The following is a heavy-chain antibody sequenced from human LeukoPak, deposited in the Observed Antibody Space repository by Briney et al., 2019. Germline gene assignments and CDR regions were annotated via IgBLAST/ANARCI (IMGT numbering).Heavy chain of an antibody. V-gene: IGHV4-34*01. D-gene: IGHD3-10*01. CDR2: INHSGST. Sequence: SETLSLTCAVYGGSFSGYYWSWIRQPPGKGLEWIGEINHSGSTNYNPSLKSRVTISVDTSKNQFSLKLSSVTAADTAVYYCARPRIPRSGGWSDPWGQGTLVTVSS. CDR3: ARPRIPRSGGWSDP. CDR1: GGSFSGYY. J-gene: IGHJ5*02.